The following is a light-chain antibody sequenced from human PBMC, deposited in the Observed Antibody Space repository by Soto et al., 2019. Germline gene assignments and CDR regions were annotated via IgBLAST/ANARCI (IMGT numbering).Light chain of an antibody. V-gene: IGLV1-40*01. CDR1: KSNIGAGFD. Sequence: QSVLTQPPSVSGAPGQRVTISCTGSKSNIGAGFDVHWYQQFPGRAPKLLIFGNINRPSGVPDRFSGSKSGSSASLAITGLQTEDEADYFCQSFDISAGNFYVFGTGTKVP. CDR3: QSFDISAGNFYV. J-gene: IGLJ1*01. CDR2: GNI.